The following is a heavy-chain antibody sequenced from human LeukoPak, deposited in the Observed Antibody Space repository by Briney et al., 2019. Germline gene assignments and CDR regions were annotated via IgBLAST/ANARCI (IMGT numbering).Heavy chain of an antibody. Sequence: GGSLRLSCAASGFTLSSYSMNWVRQAPGKGLEGVSSISSNSSYIYYADSVKGRFTNSRDNAKNSLYLQMNSLRAEDTAVYYCARDASIAAAGTVGWFDPWGQGTLVTVSS. V-gene: IGHV3-21*01. CDR1: GFTLSSYS. CDR2: ISSNSSYI. CDR3: ARDASIAAAGTVGWFDP. D-gene: IGHD6-13*01. J-gene: IGHJ5*02.